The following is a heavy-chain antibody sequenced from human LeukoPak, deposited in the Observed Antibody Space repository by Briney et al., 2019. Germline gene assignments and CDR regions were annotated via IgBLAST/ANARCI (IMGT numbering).Heavy chain of an antibody. Sequence: PGGSLRLSCAASGFTFSSYGMNWVRQAPGKGLEWVSYISSSGSTIYYADSVKGRFTISRDNAKNSLYLQMNSLRAEDTAVYFCPRVYSSSSGKGMDVWGQGTTVTVSS. CDR3: PRVYSSSSGKGMDV. V-gene: IGHV3-48*04. D-gene: IGHD6-6*01. CDR1: GFTFSSYG. J-gene: IGHJ6*02. CDR2: ISSSGSTI.